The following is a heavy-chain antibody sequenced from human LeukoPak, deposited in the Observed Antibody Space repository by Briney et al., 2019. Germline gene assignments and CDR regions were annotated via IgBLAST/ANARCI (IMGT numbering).Heavy chain of an antibody. D-gene: IGHD6-25*01. CDR3: ARVGVTAATADY. V-gene: IGHV1-46*01. CDR1: GYTFTSYY. CDR2: INPRGGST. Sequence: ASVKVSCKASGYTFTSYYMHWVRQAPGQGPEWMGIINPRGGSTDYAQKFQGRVTMTSDTPTSTLYMELNNLRSEDTAVYFCARVGVTAATADYWGQGTLVTVSS. J-gene: IGHJ4*02.